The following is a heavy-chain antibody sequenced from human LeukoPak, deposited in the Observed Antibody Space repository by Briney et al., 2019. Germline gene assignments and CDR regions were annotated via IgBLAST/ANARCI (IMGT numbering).Heavy chain of an antibody. CDR2: ISSSGSTI. CDR1: GLTFSDYY. V-gene: IGHV3-11*01. CDR3: ARVPSYGSGSYYSLDY. Sequence: KPGGSLRLSCAASGLTFSDYYMSWIRQAPGKGLEWVSYISSSGSTIYYADSVKGRFTISRDNAKNSLYLQMNSLRAEDTAVYYCARVPSYGSGSYYSLDYWGQGTLVTVSS. J-gene: IGHJ4*02. D-gene: IGHD3-10*01.